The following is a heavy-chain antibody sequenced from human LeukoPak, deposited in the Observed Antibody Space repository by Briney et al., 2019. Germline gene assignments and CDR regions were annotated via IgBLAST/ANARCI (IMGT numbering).Heavy chain of an antibody. Sequence: PSETLSLTCAVYGGSFSGYYRSWIRQPPGKGLEWIGEINHSGSTNYNPSLKSRVTISVDTSKNQFSLKLSSVTAADTAVYYCARAPHEYDYVWGSYRPFGGMDVWGQGTTVAVSS. D-gene: IGHD3-16*02. CDR2: INHSGST. CDR3: ARAPHEYDYVWGSYRPFGGMDV. J-gene: IGHJ6*02. CDR1: GGSFSGYY. V-gene: IGHV4-34*01.